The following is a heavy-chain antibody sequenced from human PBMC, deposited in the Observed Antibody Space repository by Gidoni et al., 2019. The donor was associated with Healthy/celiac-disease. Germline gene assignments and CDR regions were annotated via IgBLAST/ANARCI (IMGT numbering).Heavy chain of an antibody. CDR3: ARVLRGNVRLFYSSGWSGYFDY. CDR2: ISSSGSTI. CDR1: GFTFSSYS. J-gene: IGHJ4*02. Sequence: EVQLVESGGGLVQPGGSLRLYCAASGFTFSSYSMNWVRQAPGKGLEWVSYISSSGSTIYYADSVKGRFTISRDNAKNSLYLQMNSLRAKDTAVDYCARVLRGNVRLFYSSGWSGYFDYWGQGTLVTVSS. V-gene: IGHV3-48*03. D-gene: IGHD6-19*01.